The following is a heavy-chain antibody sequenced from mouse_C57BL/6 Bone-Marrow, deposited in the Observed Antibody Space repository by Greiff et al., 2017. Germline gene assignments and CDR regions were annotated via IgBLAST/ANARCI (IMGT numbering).Heavy chain of an antibody. CDR3: ARSFMTTVRYYGDD. Sequence: QVQLQQSGAELVRPGTSVKVSCKASGYAFTNYLIEWVKQRPGQGLEWIGVINPGSGGTNYNEKFKGKATLTADKSSSTAYMQLSSLTSEDSAVEFGARSFMTTVRYYGDDWGKGTTRKVSS. V-gene: IGHV1-54*01. CDR2: INPGSGGT. J-gene: IGHJ2*01. CDR1: GYAFTNYL. D-gene: IGHD1-1*01.